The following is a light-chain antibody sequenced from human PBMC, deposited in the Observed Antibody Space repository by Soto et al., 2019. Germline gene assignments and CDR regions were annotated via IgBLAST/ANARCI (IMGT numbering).Light chain of an antibody. CDR1: QSVSGY. Sequence: EIVMTQSPGTLSGFPGERGTLSCRASQSVSGYLDWFQQKPGQAPRLVLQRIFIRATGVPARFSGSGSGTEFTLTISGLQSEDFALYFCQQYNNWPFPFGQGTRLEIK. CDR2: RIF. CDR3: QQYNNWPFP. J-gene: IGKJ5*01. V-gene: IGKV3-15*01.